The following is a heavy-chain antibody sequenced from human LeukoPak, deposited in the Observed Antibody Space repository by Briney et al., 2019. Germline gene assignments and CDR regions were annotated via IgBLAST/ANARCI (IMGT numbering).Heavy chain of an antibody. V-gene: IGHV4-38-2*01. CDR1: GYSISDGSY. CDR3: AIGSRTAGGQYYFDY. CDR2: IYHSGST. Sequence: SETLSLTCAVSGYSISDGSYWVWIRQPPGKGLEWIGSIYHSGSTYYHPSLKSRLTVSVDTSKNQFSLRLSSVTAADTAVYYCAIGSRTAGGQYYFDYWGQGTLVTVSS. J-gene: IGHJ4*02. D-gene: IGHD6-13*01.